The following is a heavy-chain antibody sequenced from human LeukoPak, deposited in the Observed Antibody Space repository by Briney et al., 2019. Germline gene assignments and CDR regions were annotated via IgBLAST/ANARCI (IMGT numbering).Heavy chain of an antibody. CDR1: GFTFSSYA. CDR2: ISGSGGST. J-gene: IGHJ5*02. CDR3: ARPRVGATGWFDP. V-gene: IGHV3-23*01. Sequence: GGSLRLSCAASGFTFSSYAMSWVRQAPGKGLEWVSAISGSGGSTYYADSVKGRFTISRDNAKNSLYLQMNSLRAEDTAVYYCARPRVGATGWFDPWGQGTLVTVSS. D-gene: IGHD1-26*01.